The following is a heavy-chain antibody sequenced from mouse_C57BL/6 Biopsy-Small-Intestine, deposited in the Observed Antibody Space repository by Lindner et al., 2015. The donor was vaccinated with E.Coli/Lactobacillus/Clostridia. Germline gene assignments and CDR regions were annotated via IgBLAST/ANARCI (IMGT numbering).Heavy chain of an antibody. V-gene: IGHV1-84*02. CDR3: ARDGARGTLLPYFDY. CDR1: GYTFTSYA. J-gene: IGHJ2*01. Sequence: SVKVSCKASGYTFTSYAMHWVRQAPGQRLEWMGWINAGNGNTKYSQKFQGRVTITRDTSASTAYMELSSLRSEDTAVYYCARDGARGTLLPYFDYWGQGTLVTVSS. D-gene: IGHD2-14*01. CDR2: INAGNGNT.